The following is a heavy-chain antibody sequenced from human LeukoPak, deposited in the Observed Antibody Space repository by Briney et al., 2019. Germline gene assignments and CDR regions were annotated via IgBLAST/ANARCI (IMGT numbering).Heavy chain of an antibody. J-gene: IGHJ4*02. CDR1: GYSFTSYW. V-gene: IGHV5-51*01. D-gene: IGHD4-17*01. CDR2: IYPGDSDT. CDR3: ARRTSRDYGDYGY. Sequence: GESLKISCKGSGYSFTSYWIGWVRRMPGKGLGWMGIIYPGDSDTRYSPSFQGQVTISADKAISTAYLQWSSLKASDTAMYYCARRTSRDYGDYGYWGQGTLVTVSS.